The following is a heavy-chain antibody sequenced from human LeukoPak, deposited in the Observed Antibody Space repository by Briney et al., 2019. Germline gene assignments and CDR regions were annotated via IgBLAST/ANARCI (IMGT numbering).Heavy chain of an antibody. CDR3: ARGSGTDY. Sequence: PGGSLRLSCAAPAFTISTHGMNWVSQAPGKGMEWLSYITDSGNTIYYADSVKGRFTISRDTAKNSLYLQMNSLRAEDTAIYYCARGSGTDYWGQGTLVTVSS. CDR2: ITDSGNTI. D-gene: IGHD1-14*01. V-gene: IGHV3-48*03. J-gene: IGHJ4*02. CDR1: AFTISTHG.